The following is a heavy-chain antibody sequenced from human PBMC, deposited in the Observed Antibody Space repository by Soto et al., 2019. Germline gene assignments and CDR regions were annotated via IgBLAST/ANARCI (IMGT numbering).Heavy chain of an antibody. D-gene: IGHD3-16*02. J-gene: IGHJ4*02. CDR3: AKSLEFGGVIVPLDY. CDR2: ISGSGGST. CDR1: GFTFSIYA. Sequence: PWGSLRLSCSASGFTFSIYAMSWVRQAPGKGLEWVSAISGSGGSTYYADSVKGRFTISRDNSKNTLYLQMNSLRAEDTAVYYCAKSLEFGGVIVPLDYWGQGTLVTVSS. V-gene: IGHV3-23*01.